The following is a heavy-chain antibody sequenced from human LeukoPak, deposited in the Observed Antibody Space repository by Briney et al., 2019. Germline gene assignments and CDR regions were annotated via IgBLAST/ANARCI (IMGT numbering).Heavy chain of an antibody. V-gene: IGHV1-69*05. D-gene: IGHD2-21*01. CDR3: ARAGSFCGGDCYLGDY. J-gene: IGHJ4*02. CDR2: IIPIFGTT. CDR1: GGTFSSYA. Sequence: ASVKVSCKASGGTFSSYAISWVRQAPGQGLEWMGGIIPIFGTTNCAQKFQGRVTITTDESTSTAYMELSSLRSEDTAVYYCARAGSFCGGDCYLGDYWGQGTLVTVSS.